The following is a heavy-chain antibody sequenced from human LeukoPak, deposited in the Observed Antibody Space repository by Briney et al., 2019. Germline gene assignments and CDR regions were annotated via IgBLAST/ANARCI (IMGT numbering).Heavy chain of an antibody. Sequence: PGGSLRLSCAASGFTFSSYWMHWVRQAPGTGLVWVSRINSDGTNTYYADSVKGRFSISRDNAKNTLYLQMNSLRAEDTAMYYCARVYYYYYMDVWGRGTTVTVSS. CDR2: INSDGTNT. CDR3: ARVYYYYYMDV. CDR1: GFTFSSYW. V-gene: IGHV3-74*01. J-gene: IGHJ6*03.